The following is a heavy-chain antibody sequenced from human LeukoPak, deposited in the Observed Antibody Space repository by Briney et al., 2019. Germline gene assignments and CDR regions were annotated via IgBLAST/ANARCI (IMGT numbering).Heavy chain of an antibody. V-gene: IGHV1-2*02. D-gene: IGHD2-15*01. CDR2: INPNSGVT. Sequence: GASVKVSCKASGYTFSDYYIHWVRQAPGQGLEWMGWINPNSGVTKYALKFQGRVTMTRDTSISTAYMELSGLTSDDTALYYCARGAPQNCSGGTCFPFWGQGTLVTVSS. CDR1: GYTFSDYY. J-gene: IGHJ4*02. CDR3: ARGAPQNCSGGTCFPF.